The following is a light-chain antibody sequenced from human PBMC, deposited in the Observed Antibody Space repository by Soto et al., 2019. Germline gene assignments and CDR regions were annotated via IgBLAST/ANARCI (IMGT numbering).Light chain of an antibody. V-gene: IGKV4-1*01. J-gene: IGKJ5*01. CDR2: WAS. Sequence: DIVMTQSPDSLAVSLGERATINCKSSQSVLYSSNNKNYLAWYQQKPGPPPKLLIYWASTRESGVPDRFSGSGSGTDFTLPISSLQAEDVAVYYCQQYYSTPPITFGQGTRLEIK. CDR3: QQYYSTPPIT. CDR1: QSVLYSSNNKNY.